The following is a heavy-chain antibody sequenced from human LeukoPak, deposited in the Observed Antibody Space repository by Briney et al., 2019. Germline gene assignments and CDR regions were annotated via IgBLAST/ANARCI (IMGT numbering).Heavy chain of an antibody. CDR1: GITFSSYE. J-gene: IGHJ5*02. V-gene: IGHV3-48*03. D-gene: IGHD2-15*01. CDR2: ISSSGSTI. CDR3: ARDVGYCSGGSCYGGRYNWFDP. Sequence: GGSLRLSCAASGITFSSYEMNWVRQAPGKGLEWVSYISSSGSTIYYADSVKGRFTISRDNAKNSLYLQMNSLRAEDTAVYYCARDVGYCSGGSCYGGRYNWFDPWGQGTLVTVSS.